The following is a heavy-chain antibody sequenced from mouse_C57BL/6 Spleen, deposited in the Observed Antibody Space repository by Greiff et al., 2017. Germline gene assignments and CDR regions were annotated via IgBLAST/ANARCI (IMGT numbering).Heavy chain of an antibody. D-gene: IGHD2-4*01. CDR3: ARHDYDN. J-gene: IGHJ2*01. Sequence: QVQLQQSGPELVKPGASVKISCKASGYAFSSSWMNWVKQRPGKGLEWIGRIYPGDGDTNYNGKFKGKATLTADKSSSTAYMQLSSLTSEDSAVYFCARHDYDNWGQGTTLTVSS. CDR2: IYPGDGDT. V-gene: IGHV1-82*01. CDR1: GYAFSSSW.